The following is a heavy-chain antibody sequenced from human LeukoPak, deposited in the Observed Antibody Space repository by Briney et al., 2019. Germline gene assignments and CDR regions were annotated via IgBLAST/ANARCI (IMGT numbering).Heavy chain of an antibody. CDR2: ISGSGDTT. V-gene: IGHV3-23*01. CDR1: GFTFSSYA. D-gene: IGHD2-15*01. J-gene: IGHJ1*01. Sequence: GGSLRLSCAASGFTFSSYAMNWVRQAPGKGLEWVSFISGSGDTTYYADSVKGRFTISRDNSKNTLYLQMNSLRAEDTAVYYCANTLVGYCSGGSCYYQYFQHWGQGTLVTVSS. CDR3: ANTLVGYCSGGSCYYQYFQH.